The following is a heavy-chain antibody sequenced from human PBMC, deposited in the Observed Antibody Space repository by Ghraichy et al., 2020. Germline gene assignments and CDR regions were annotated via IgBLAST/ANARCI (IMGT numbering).Heavy chain of an antibody. V-gene: IGHV4-34*01. J-gene: IGHJ4*02. CDR1: GGSFSGYY. CDR3: ARVFFWHGYYIPHFDY. Sequence: SETLSLTCAVYGGSFSGYYWSWIRQPPGKGLEWIGEINHSGSTNYNPSFKSRVTISVDTSKNQFPLQLSSVTAADTAVYYCARVFFWHGYYIPHFDYWGQGTLVTVSS. CDR2: INHSGST. D-gene: IGHD3-3*01.